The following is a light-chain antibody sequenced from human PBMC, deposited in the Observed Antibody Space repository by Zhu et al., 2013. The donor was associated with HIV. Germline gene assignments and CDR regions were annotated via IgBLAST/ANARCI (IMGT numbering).Light chain of an antibody. Sequence: DIQMTQSPSSLSASVGDRVTFTCRASQGISNSLAWYQQKPGKVPKLLIYAASTLQSGVPSRFSGGGSGTEFTLTIANLQPEDFATYYCHHVNDNPAFGPGTKVDFK. J-gene: IGKJ3*01. V-gene: IGKV1-27*01. CDR3: HHVNDNPA. CDR2: AAS. CDR1: QGISNS.